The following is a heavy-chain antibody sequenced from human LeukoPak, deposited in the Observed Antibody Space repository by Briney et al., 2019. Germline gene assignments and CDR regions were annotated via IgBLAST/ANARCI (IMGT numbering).Heavy chain of an antibody. D-gene: IGHD5-18*01. CDR2: IWYDGSNI. Sequence: GGSLRLSCAASGFTFSRNAMHWVGQAPAKGLDWVTVIWYDGSNIYYANSVKGRFTISRDNSKNTLYLQMNSLRVEDTAVYYCVSRDGYSYGLDYWGQGTPVTVSS. CDR3: VSRDGYSYGLDY. J-gene: IGHJ4*02. V-gene: IGHV3-33*01. CDR1: GFTFSRNA.